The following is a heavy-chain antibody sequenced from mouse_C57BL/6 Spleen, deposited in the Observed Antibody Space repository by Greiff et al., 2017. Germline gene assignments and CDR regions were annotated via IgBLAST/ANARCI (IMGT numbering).Heavy chain of an antibody. V-gene: IGHV1-52*01. CDR3: ARRGYYGSSYEGFAY. D-gene: IGHD1-1*01. CDR1: GYTFTSYW. CDR2: IDPSDSET. Sequence: QVHVKQPGAELVRPGSSVKLSCKASGYTFTSYWMHWVKQRPIQGLEWIGNIDPSDSETHYNQKFKDKATVTVDKSSSTAYMQLSSLTSEDSAVYYCARRGYYGSSYEGFAYWGQGTLVTVSA. J-gene: IGHJ3*01.